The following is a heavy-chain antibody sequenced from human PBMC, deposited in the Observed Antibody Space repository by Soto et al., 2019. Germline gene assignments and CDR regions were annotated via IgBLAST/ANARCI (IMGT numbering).Heavy chain of an antibody. V-gene: IGHV1-46*01. CDR3: ARGAVVVPNGLIAGMDV. CDR2: IDPSSGTT. J-gene: IGHJ6*02. CDR1: GYSFSNFY. D-gene: IGHD2-15*01. Sequence: ASVKVSCKPSGYSFSNFYVHWVRQAPGQGLERLGIIDPSSGTTSYTQKFQERVTMTRYTSMSTVYMELSRLRSEDTAVYYCARGAVVVPNGLIAGMDVWGLGTMVTVSS.